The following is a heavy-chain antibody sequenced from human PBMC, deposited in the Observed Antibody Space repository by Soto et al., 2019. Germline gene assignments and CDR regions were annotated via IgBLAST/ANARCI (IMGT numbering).Heavy chain of an antibody. J-gene: IGHJ3*02. CDR3: ARDSSGWAFDI. Sequence: QVQLVESGGGVVQPGRSLRLSCAASAFSFSTYAMHWVRQAPGKGLEWVTVISNDGSNKFYADFVKGRFTISRDNSMNTLYLQMNSLRAEDTAVYYCARDSSGWAFDIWGQGTMVTVSS. V-gene: IGHV3-30-3*01. D-gene: IGHD6-19*01. CDR2: ISNDGSNK. CDR1: AFSFSTYA.